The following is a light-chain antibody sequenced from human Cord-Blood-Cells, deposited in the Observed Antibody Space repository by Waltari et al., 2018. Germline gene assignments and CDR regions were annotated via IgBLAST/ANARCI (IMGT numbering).Light chain of an antibody. Sequence: EIVLTQSPATLSLSPGERATLSCRASQSVSSYLAWYQQQPGQAPRLLTYDASVRATGIPARFSGSGSGTDFTLTISSLEPEDFAVYYCQQRSNWPPWTFGQGTKVEIK. J-gene: IGKJ1*01. CDR2: DAS. CDR1: QSVSSY. CDR3: QQRSNWPPWT. V-gene: IGKV3-11*01.